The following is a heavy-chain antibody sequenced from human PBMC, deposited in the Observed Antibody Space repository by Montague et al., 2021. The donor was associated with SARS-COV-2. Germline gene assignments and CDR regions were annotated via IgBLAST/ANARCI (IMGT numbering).Heavy chain of an antibody. V-gene: IGHV4-39*07. CDR1: GGSISSSNYY. CDR3: ARDDIVLQGVTKGMDV. D-gene: IGHD3-10*01. Sequence: SETLSLTCTVSGGSISSSNYYWGWIRQPPGKGLVWIGNMYYSGSTYYNPSLKSRVTISIDKSKNQFSLKLSSLTAADTAVYYCARDDIVLQGVTKGMDVWGQGTTVTVSS. CDR2: MYYSGST. J-gene: IGHJ6*02.